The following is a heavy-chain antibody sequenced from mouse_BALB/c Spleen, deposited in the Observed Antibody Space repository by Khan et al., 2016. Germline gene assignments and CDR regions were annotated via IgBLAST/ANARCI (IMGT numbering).Heavy chain of an antibody. J-gene: IGHJ2*01. Sequence: QVQLKQSGAELARPGVSVKMSCKASGYSFTSYTMHWVKQRPGQGLEWLGFINPSSSYTNYNQNFKDKATLTADKSSSTAYMQLSSLTSEDSAVYFWARYATTVVGTLDYWGQGTTLTGSA. D-gene: IGHD1-1*01. CDR3: ARYATTVVGTLDY. CDR1: GYSFTSYT. CDR2: INPSSSYT. V-gene: IGHV1-4*01.